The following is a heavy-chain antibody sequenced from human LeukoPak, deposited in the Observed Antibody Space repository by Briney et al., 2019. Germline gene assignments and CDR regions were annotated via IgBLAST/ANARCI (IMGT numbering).Heavy chain of an antibody. CDR1: GGTFSSYA. CDR2: IIPILGIA. J-gene: IGHJ4*02. CDR3: ARAQFAGGSPIYY. D-gene: IGHD2-15*01. Sequence: ASVKVSCKASGGTFSSYAISWVRQAPGQGLEWMGRIIPILGIANYAQKFQGRVTITADKSTSTAYMELSSLRSEDTAVYYCARAQFAGGSPIYYWGQGTLVTVSS. V-gene: IGHV1-69*04.